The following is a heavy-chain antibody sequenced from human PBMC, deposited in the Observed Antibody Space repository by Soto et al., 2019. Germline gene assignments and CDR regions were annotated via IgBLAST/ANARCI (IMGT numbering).Heavy chain of an antibody. CDR2: IYYSGST. V-gene: IGHV4-39*01. J-gene: IGHJ5*02. D-gene: IGHD3-10*01. CDR1: GGSISSSSYY. CDR3: ASEAESVLWFGELFKINWFDP. Sequence: SETLSLTCTVSGGSISSSSYYWGWIRQPPGKGLEWIGSIYYSGSTYYNPSLKSRVTISVDTSKNQFSLKLSSVTAADTAVYYCASEAESVLWFGELFKINWFDPWGQGTLVTVSS.